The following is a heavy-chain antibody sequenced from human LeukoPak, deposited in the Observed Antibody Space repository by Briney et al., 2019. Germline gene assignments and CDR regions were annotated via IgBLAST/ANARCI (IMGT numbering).Heavy chain of an antibody. CDR3: ATTSNAPGNY. V-gene: IGHV3-7*01. J-gene: IGHJ4*02. Sequence: GGSLRLSCAASGFTSAGSWMSWVRQAPGKGLEWVANIKGDGSAQYYLGSVKGRFTISRDNAKNSLNLQMNSLRAEDTAVYYCATTSNAPGNYWGQGTLVTVSS. D-gene: IGHD6-6*01. CDR1: GFTSAGSW. CDR2: IKGDGSAQ.